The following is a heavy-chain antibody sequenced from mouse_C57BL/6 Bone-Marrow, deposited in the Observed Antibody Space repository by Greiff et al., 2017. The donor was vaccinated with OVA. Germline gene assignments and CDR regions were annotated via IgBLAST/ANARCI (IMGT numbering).Heavy chain of an antibody. V-gene: IGHV7-1*01. CDR1: GFTFSDFY. J-gene: IGHJ1*03. D-gene: IGHD1-1*01. CDR3: ARDYYGLYWYFDV. CDR2: SRNKANDYTT. Sequence: EVKLVESGGGLVQSGRSLRLSCATSGFTFSDFYMEWVRQAPGKGLEWIAASRNKANDYTTEYSASVKGRFIVSRDTSQSILYLQMNALRADDTAIYYCARDYYGLYWYFDVWGTGTTVTVSS.